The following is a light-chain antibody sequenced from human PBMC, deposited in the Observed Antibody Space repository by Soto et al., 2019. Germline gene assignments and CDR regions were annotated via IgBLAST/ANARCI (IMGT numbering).Light chain of an antibody. Sequence: EIVFTQSPGTLSLSPGERATLSCRASQSVASRYLAWCQQKPGQAPRLLIYGASNRATGIPERFSGSGAGPDCTRPISSLEPEDVEVDDCQQYGNPRITFGQGTRLEIK. J-gene: IGKJ5*01. CDR1: QSVASRY. V-gene: IGKV3-20*01. CDR2: GAS. CDR3: QQYGNPRIT.